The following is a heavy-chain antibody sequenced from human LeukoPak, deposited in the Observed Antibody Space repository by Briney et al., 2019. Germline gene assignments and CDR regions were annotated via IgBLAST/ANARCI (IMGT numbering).Heavy chain of an antibody. CDR3: ARTPVTMVRGVRRIYYFDY. D-gene: IGHD3-10*01. CDR1: GGSISTNNYY. J-gene: IGHJ4*02. Sequence: SETLSLTCTVSGGSISTNNYYWGWIRQPPGKGLEWIGEINHSGSTNYNPSLKSRVTISVDTSKNQFSLKLSSVTAADTAVYYCARTPVTMVRGVRRIYYFDYWGQGTLVTVSS. CDR2: INHSGST. V-gene: IGHV4-39*07.